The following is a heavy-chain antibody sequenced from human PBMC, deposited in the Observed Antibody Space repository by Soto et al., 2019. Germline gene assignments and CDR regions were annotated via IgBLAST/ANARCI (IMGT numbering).Heavy chain of an antibody. V-gene: IGHV1-8*01. CDR2: MNTNRGNT. D-gene: IGHD6-19*01. Sequence: ASVKVSCKASGYTFTSYDINWVRQATGQGLEWMGWMNTNRGNTGYAQKFQGRVTMTRNTSISTAYMELSSLRSEDTAVYYCATHIAVAGSDYWGQGTLVNVSS. J-gene: IGHJ4*02. CDR1: GYTFTSYD. CDR3: ATHIAVAGSDY.